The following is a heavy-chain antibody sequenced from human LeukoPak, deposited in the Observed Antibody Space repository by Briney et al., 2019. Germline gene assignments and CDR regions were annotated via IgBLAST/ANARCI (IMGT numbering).Heavy chain of an antibody. D-gene: IGHD6-13*01. J-gene: IGHJ5*02. Sequence: ASVKVSCKASGYTFTSYDINWVRQATGQGLEWMGWMNPNSGNTGYAQKFQGRVTMTRNTSISTAYMELSSLRSEDTVVYYCARMSRGRIIAAAGTTLGFDPWGQGTLVTVSS. CDR3: ARMSRGRIIAAAGTTLGFDP. CDR1: GYTFTSYD. V-gene: IGHV1-8*01. CDR2: MNPNSGNT.